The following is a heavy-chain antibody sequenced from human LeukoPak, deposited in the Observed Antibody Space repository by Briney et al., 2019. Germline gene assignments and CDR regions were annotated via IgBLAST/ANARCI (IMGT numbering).Heavy chain of an antibody. J-gene: IGHJ5*02. CDR1: GGSISSYY. CDR2: IYYSGST. Sequence: SETLSLTCTVSGGSISSYYWSWIRQPPEKGQEWIGYIYYSGSTNYNPSLKSRVTISADTSKNQFSLKLSSVTAADTAVYYCARSITIFGVGPTFDPWGQGTLVTVSS. CDR3: ARSITIFGVGPTFDP. V-gene: IGHV4-59*01. D-gene: IGHD3-3*01.